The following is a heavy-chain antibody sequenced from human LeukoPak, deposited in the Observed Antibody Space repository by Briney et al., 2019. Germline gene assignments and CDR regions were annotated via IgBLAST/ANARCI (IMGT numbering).Heavy chain of an antibody. Sequence: ASVKVSCKASGYTFTSYGISWVRQAPGQGLEWMGWISAYNGNTNYAQKLQGRVTMTTDTSTSTAYMELRSLRSDDTAVCYCASTIWGYDVAATDYYFDYWGQGTLVTVSS. D-gene: IGHD2-15*01. CDR2: ISAYNGNT. CDR1: GYTFTSYG. J-gene: IGHJ4*02. CDR3: ASTIWGYDVAATDYYFDY. V-gene: IGHV1-18*01.